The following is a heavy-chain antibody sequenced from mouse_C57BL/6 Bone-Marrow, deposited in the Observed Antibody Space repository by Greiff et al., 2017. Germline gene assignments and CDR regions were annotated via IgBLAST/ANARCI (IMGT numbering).Heavy chain of an antibody. D-gene: IGHD1-1*01. V-gene: IGHV1-26*01. Sequence: EVQLQQSGPELVKPGASVKISCKASGYTFIDYYMNWVKQSHGKSLEWIGDINPNNGGTSYNQKLKGKATLTVDKSSSTAYMELRSLTSEDSAVYYCARDYYGSSWYFDYWGQGTILTVSS. J-gene: IGHJ2*01. CDR3: ARDYYGSSWYFDY. CDR2: INPNNGGT. CDR1: GYTFIDYY.